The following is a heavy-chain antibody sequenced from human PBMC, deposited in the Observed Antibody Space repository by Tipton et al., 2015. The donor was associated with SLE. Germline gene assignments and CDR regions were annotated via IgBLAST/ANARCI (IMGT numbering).Heavy chain of an antibody. D-gene: IGHD2-21*02. CDR3: ASRPVVTGEGAGDY. CDR2: IYTSGST. CDR1: GGSISSYY. J-gene: IGHJ4*02. V-gene: IGHV4-4*07. Sequence: TLSLTCTVSGGSISSYYRSWIRQPAGKGLEWIGRIYTSGSTNYNPSLQSRVTMSVDTSKNQFSLKLSSATAADTAVYYCASRPVVTGEGAGDYWGQGTLVSVSS.